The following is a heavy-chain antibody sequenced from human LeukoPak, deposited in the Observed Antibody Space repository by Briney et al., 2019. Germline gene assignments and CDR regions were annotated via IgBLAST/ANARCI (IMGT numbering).Heavy chain of an antibody. CDR3: AKDATTIFGVVMEYFDY. J-gene: IGHJ4*02. CDR2: IKQDGSEK. D-gene: IGHD3-3*01. V-gene: IGHV3-7*03. CDR1: GFTFSSYW. Sequence: PGGSLRLSCAASGFTFSSYWMSWVRQAPGKGLEWVANIKQDGSEKYYVDSVKGRFTISRDNSKNTLYLQMNSLRAEDTAVYYCAKDATTIFGVVMEYFDYWGQGTLVTVSS.